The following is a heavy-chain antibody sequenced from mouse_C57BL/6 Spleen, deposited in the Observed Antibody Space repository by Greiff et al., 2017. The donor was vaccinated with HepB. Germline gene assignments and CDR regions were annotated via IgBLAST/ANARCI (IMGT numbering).Heavy chain of an antibody. J-gene: IGHJ4*01. V-gene: IGHV1-64*01. CDR2: IHPNSGST. Sequence: QVQLQQPGAELVKPGASVKLSCKASGYTFTSYWMHWVKQRPGQGLEWIGMIHPNSGSTNYNEKFKSKATLTVDKSSSTAYMQLSSLTSEDSAVYYCARSVYYDYPYAMDYWGQGTSVTVSS. CDR1: GYTFTSYW. CDR3: ARSVYYDYPYAMDY. D-gene: IGHD2-4*01.